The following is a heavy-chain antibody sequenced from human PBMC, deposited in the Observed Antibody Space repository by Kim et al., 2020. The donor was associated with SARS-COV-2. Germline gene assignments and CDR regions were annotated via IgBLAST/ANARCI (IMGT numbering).Heavy chain of an antibody. D-gene: IGHD3-22*01. CDR3: ARTYYGFDY. V-gene: IGHV4-34*01. Sequence: SGNTNTNPSLKIRVTISVDTSKKQISLKVFSVTAADTAVYYCARTYYGFDYWGQGTLVTVSS. CDR2: SGNT. J-gene: IGHJ4*02.